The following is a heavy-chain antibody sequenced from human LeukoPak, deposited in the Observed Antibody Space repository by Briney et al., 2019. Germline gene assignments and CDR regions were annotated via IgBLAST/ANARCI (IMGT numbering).Heavy chain of an antibody. Sequence: SETLSLTCTVSGGSISSYYWSWIRQPPGKGLEWIGYIYYSASTNYNPSLKSRVTISVDTSKNQFSLKLSSVTAADTAVYYCARVGATTSDAGWFDPWSQGTLVTVSS. CDR3: ARVGATTSDAGWFDP. V-gene: IGHV4-59*01. D-gene: IGHD1-26*01. CDR1: GGSISSYY. CDR2: IYYSAST. J-gene: IGHJ5*02.